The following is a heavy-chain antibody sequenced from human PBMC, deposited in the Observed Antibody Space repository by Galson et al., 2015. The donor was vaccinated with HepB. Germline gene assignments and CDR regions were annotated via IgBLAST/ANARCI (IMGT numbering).Heavy chain of an antibody. CDR1: GYTFSDYY. V-gene: IGHV3-11*05. Sequence: SLRLSCAASGYTFSDYYMSWLRQAPGKGLEWVSYISSSSSYTNYADSVKGRFTISRDNSKNTLYLQMNSLRAEDTAVYYCAKDMGYYGSGSYYWGQGTLVTVSS. J-gene: IGHJ4*02. CDR3: AKDMGYYGSGSYY. D-gene: IGHD3-10*01. CDR2: ISSSSSYT.